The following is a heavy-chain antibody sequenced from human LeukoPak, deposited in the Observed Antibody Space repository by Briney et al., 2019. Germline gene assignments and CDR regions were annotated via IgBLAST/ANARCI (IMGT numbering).Heavy chain of an antibody. D-gene: IGHD5-24*01. V-gene: IGHV4-31*03. CDR2: IYYSGSS. CDR1: GGSINNGGYY. CDR3: ARNRDGYNSFDY. J-gene: IGHJ4*02. Sequence: SETLSLTCTVSGGSINNGGYYWSWIRQHPGKGLEWIGYIYYSGSSYYNPSLRSRVTISVDTSKNHFSLKLSSVTATDTAVYYCARNRDGYNSFDYWGQGTLVTVSS.